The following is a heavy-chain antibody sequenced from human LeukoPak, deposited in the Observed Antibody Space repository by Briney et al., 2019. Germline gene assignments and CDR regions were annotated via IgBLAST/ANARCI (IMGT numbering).Heavy chain of an antibody. D-gene: IGHD1-26*01. V-gene: IGHV3-21*01. CDR3: ARGSADGGNYLGYFYYYYMDV. Sequence: PGGSLRLSCAASGFTFSSYSMNWVRQAPGKGLEWVSSISSSSSYIYYADSVKGRFTISRDNAKNSLYLQMNSLRAEDTAVYYCARGSADGGNYLGYFYYYYMDVWGKGTTVTVSS. J-gene: IGHJ6*03. CDR2: ISSSSSYI. CDR1: GFTFSSYS.